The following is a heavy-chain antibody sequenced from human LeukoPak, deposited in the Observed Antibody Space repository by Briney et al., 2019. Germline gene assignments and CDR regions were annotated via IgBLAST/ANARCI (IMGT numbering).Heavy chain of an antibody. CDR3: ARDRFPYCGGNCLIDY. CDR2: MNPNSGNT. CDR1: GYTFTSYD. D-gene: IGHD2-21*02. V-gene: IGHV1-8*01. J-gene: IGHJ4*02. Sequence: ASVKVSCKASGYTFTSYDINWVRQATGQGLEWMGWMNPNSGNTGYAQKFQGRVTMTRNTSISTAYMELSSLRSEDTAVYYCARDRFPYCGGNCLIDYWGQGTLVTVSS.